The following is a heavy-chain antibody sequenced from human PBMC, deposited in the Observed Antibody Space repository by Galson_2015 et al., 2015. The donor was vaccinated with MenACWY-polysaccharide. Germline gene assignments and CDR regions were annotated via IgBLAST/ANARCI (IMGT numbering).Heavy chain of an antibody. CDR1: GFSFSSYT. CDR2: ISYSSNSI. D-gene: IGHD3-16*01. CDR3: GRVSGHFYYYDSWDLKQGPSDM. V-gene: IGHV3-21*01. Sequence: LRLSCAASGFSFSSYTLNWVRQAPGKGLERVSSISYSSNSIYYADSVKGRFTISRDNAGNSLYLLMNNLRAEDTAVYYCGRVSGHFYYYDSWDLKQGPSDMWGRGTMVTVSS. J-gene: IGHJ3*02.